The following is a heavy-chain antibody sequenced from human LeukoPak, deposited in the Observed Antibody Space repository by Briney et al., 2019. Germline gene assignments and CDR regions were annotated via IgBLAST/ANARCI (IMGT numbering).Heavy chain of an antibody. CDR3: AKVQSDIVGAVFFAFDV. D-gene: IGHD1-26*01. V-gene: IGHV3-21*06. Sequence: PGGSLRLSCRVSGFTFSSYSMNWVRQAPGKGLEWVASILGSGTEMFYADSLKGRFTISRDNSENSLFLQMNSLRVEDTAVYYCAKVQSDIVGAVFFAFDVWGQGTLVTVSS. CDR1: GFTFSSYS. J-gene: IGHJ3*01. CDR2: ILGSGTEM.